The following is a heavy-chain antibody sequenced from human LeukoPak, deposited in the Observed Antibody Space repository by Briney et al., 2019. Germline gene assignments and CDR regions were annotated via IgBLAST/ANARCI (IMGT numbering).Heavy chain of an antibody. J-gene: IGHJ4*02. CDR3: AKPGYNWNQYYFDY. V-gene: IGHV3-23*01. Sequence: GGSLRLSCAASGFTFSSYAMSWVRQAPGKGLEWVSAISGSGSSTYYADSVKGRFTISRDNSKNTLYLQMNSLRAEDTAVYYCAKPGYNWNQYYFDYWGQGTLVTVSS. CDR1: GFTFSSYA. D-gene: IGHD1-20*01. CDR2: ISGSGSST.